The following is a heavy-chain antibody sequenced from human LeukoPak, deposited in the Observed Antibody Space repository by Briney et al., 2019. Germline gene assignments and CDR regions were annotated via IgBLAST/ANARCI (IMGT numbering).Heavy chain of an antibody. J-gene: IGHJ1*01. CDR2: ISGSGSNK. D-gene: IGHD6-19*01. Sequence: GGSLRLSCAASGFTFSDYFMTWLRQAPGKGREWVSYISGSGSNKYYADSVKGRFTISRDNAKNSIYLQMNSLRVEDTAVYYCATSQSSVAGIAGDWGQGTLVTVSS. CDR3: ATSQSSVAGIAGD. V-gene: IGHV3-11*04. CDR1: GFTFSDYF.